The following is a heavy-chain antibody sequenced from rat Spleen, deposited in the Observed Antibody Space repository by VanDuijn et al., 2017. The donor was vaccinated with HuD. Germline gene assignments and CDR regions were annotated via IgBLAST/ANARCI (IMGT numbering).Heavy chain of an antibody. CDR2: ISPSDGST. CDR3: ATGRYHGYTSWYFDY. CDR1: GFTFTNYY. Sequence: EVQLVESGGGLVQPGRSLNLSCAASGFTFTNYYMAWVRQAPTKGLEWVASISPSDGSTYYIDSVKGRFTISRDNAKSTQYLQMDSLRSEDTATYYCATGRYHGYTSWYFDYWGRGVMVTVSS. J-gene: IGHJ2*01. D-gene: IGHD1-9*01. V-gene: IGHV5-27*01.